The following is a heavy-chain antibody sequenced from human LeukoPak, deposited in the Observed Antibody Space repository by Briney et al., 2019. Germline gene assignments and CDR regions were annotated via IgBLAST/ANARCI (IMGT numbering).Heavy chain of an antibody. Sequence: SETLSLTCSVSGGSFSSGISYWSWIRQPPGEGLEWIAYISDSGGSDYNPSLRGRVTISLDTSKNQFSLRLTSVTAADTAGYYWARVPAAGTGPDYWGQGTLVTVSS. J-gene: IGHJ4*02. CDR3: ARVPAAGTGPDY. D-gene: IGHD6-13*01. V-gene: IGHV4-61*01. CDR2: ISDSGGS. CDR1: GGSFSSGISY.